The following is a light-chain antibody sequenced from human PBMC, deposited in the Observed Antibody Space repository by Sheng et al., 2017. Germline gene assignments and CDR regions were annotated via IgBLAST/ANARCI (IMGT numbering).Light chain of an antibody. V-gene: IGLV2-14*01. CDR3: SSFTSSSTFI. CDR1: SSDVGGYNY. Sequence: QSALTQPASVSGSPGQSITISCTGTSSDVGGYNYVSWYQLYPGKAPNLIIYEADKRPSGVSNRFSGSKSGNTASLTISGLQAEDEADYYCSSFTSSSTFIFGTGTTITVL. CDR2: EAD. J-gene: IGLJ1*01.